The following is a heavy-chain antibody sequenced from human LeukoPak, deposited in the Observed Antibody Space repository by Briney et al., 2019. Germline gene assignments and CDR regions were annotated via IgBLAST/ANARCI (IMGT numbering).Heavy chain of an antibody. V-gene: IGHV3-48*03. CDR1: GFTFSAYD. Sequence: GGSLRLSCAASGFTFSAYDMNWVRQAPGKGLEWVSHITSSGSTIYYADSVKGRFTISRDNAKNSLYLQMNSLRAEDTAVYYCARPGYSSGWSAFDIWGQGTMVTVSS. CDR3: ARPGYSSGWSAFDI. J-gene: IGHJ3*02. CDR2: ITSSGSTI. D-gene: IGHD6-25*01.